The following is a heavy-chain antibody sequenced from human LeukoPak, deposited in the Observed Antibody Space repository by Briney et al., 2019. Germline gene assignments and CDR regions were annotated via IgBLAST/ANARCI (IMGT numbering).Heavy chain of an antibody. CDR2: INHSGST. Sequence: PSETLSLTCAVYGGSFSGYYWSWIRQPPGKGLEWIGEINHSGSTNYNPSLKSRVTISVDTSKNQFSLKLSSVTAADTAVYYCARRRDYDILTGYYKGGVDYFDYWGQGTLVTASS. V-gene: IGHV4-34*01. CDR3: ARRRDYDILTGYYKGGVDYFDY. J-gene: IGHJ4*02. CDR1: GGSFSGYY. D-gene: IGHD3-9*01.